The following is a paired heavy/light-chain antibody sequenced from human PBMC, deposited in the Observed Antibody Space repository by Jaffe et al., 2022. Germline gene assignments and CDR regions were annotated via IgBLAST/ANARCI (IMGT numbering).Heavy chain of an antibody. CDR3: ARVFVITFGGVIVNDYFDY. CDR2: ISAYNGNT. V-gene: IGHV1-18*01. CDR1: GYTFTSYG. Sequence: QVQLVQSGAEVKKPGASVKVSCKASGYTFTSYGISWVRQAPGQGLEWMGWISAYNGNTNYAQKLQGRVTMTTDTSTSTAYMELRSLRSDDTAVYYCARVFVITFGGVIVNDYFDYWGQGTLVTVSS. D-gene: IGHD3-16*02. J-gene: IGHJ4*02.
Light chain of an antibody. CDR1: SSDVGSYNL. J-gene: IGLJ2*01. Sequence: QSALTQPASVSGSPGQSITISCTGTSSDVGSYNLVSWYQQHPGKAPKLMIYEVSKRPSGVSNRFSGSKSGNTASLTISGLQAEDEADYYCCSYAGSSTPVVFGGGTKLTVL. CDR2: EVS. V-gene: IGLV2-23*02. CDR3: CSYAGSSTPVV.